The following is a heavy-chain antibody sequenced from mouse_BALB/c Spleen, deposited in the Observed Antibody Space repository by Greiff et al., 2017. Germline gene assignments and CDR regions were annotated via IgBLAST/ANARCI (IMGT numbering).Heavy chain of an antibody. CDR1: GFNIKDTY. D-gene: IGHD2-4*01. CDR3: ARIYYDSYYYAMDY. Sequence: EVKLMESGAELVKPGASVKLSCTASGFNIKDTYMHWVKQRPEQGLEWIGRIDPANGNTKYDPKFQGKATITADTSSNTAYLQLSSLTSEDTAVYYCARIYYDSYYYAMDYWGQGTSVTVSS. J-gene: IGHJ4*01. CDR2: IDPANGNT. V-gene: IGHV14-3*02.